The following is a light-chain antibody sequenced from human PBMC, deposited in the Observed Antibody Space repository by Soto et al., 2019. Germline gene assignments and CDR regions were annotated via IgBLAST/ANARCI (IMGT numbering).Light chain of an antibody. J-gene: IGKJ5*01. V-gene: IGKV3-20*01. CDR3: QQYGSSPSIP. CDR2: GAS. CDR1: QSVSSSY. Sequence: EIVLTQSPGTLSLSPGERATHSCRASQSVSSSYLAWYQQKPGQAPRLLIYGASSRATGIPDRFSGSGSGTDFTLTISRLEPEDFAVYYCQQYGSSPSIPFGQGTRLEIK.